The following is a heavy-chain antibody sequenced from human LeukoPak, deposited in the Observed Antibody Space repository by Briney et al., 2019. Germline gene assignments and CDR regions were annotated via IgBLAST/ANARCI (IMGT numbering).Heavy chain of an antibody. Sequence: ASVKVPCKASGYTFTGYYMHWVRQAPGQGLEWMGWINPNSGGTNYAQKFQGRVTMTRDTSISTAYMELSRLRSDDTAVYYCATRYCSSTSCYTLGYWGQGTLVTVSS. CDR3: ATRYCSSTSCYTLGY. J-gene: IGHJ4*02. V-gene: IGHV1-2*02. CDR1: GYTFTGYY. D-gene: IGHD2-2*02. CDR2: INPNSGGT.